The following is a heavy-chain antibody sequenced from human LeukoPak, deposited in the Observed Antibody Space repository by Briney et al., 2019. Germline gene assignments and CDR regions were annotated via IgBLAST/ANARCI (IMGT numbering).Heavy chain of an antibody. J-gene: IGHJ4*02. D-gene: IGHD6-19*01. V-gene: IGHV5-51*01. Sequence: GESLKISCKCSGYSFTSYWIGWVRQMPGKGLEWMGMSYPVDSDTRYSPSFQGQVTISADKSISTAYLQWSSLKASDTAMYYCARRGSGWYWDYWGQGTLVTVSS. CDR1: GYSFTSYW. CDR3: ARRGSGWYWDY. CDR2: SYPVDSDT.